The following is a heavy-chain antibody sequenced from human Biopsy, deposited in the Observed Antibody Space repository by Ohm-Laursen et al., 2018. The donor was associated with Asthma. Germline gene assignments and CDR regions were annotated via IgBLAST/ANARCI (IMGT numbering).Heavy chain of an antibody. D-gene: IGHD3-22*01. CDR3: ARGDDSNWSHYYFDY. Sequence: GSLRLSCAASGFTFSMYDVHWVRQAPGKGLEWVSVIYSAGPSHTADSVRGRFTISRDYSKNTLYLQMHSLRAEDTAVYYCARGDDSNWSHYYFDYWGQGTLVTVSS. CDR2: IYSAGPS. V-gene: IGHV3-53*01. J-gene: IGHJ4*02. CDR1: GFTFSMYD.